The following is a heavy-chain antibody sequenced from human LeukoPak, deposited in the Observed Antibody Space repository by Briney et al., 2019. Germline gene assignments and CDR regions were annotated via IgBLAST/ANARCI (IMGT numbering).Heavy chain of an antibody. Sequence: ASVKVSCKASGYTFTSYDINWVRQATGQGLEWMGWMNPNSGNTGYAQKFQGRVTMTRNTSISTAYMELSSLRSEDTAVYYCARGGGLEHWPTTEADYWGQGTLVTVSS. D-gene: IGHD1-1*01. CDR3: ARGGGLEHWPTTEADY. CDR1: GYTFTSYD. CDR2: MNPNSGNT. J-gene: IGHJ4*02. V-gene: IGHV1-8*01.